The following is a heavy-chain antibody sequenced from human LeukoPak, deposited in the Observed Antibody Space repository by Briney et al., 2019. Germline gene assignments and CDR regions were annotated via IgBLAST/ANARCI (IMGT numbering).Heavy chain of an antibody. J-gene: IGHJ4*02. D-gene: IGHD5-12*01. CDR1: GYTFTGYG. CDR2: ISAYNGNT. CDR3: ARVPVDKLYFDY. V-gene: IGHV1-18*01. Sequence: ASVKVSCKASGYTFTGYGISWVRQAPGQGLEWMGWISAYNGNTNYAQKLQGRVTMTTDTSTSTAYMELRSLRSDDTAVYYCARVPVDKLYFDYWGQGTLVTVSS.